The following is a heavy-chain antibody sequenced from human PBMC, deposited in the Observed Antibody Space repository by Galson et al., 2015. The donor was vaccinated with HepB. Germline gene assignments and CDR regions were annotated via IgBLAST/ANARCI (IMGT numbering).Heavy chain of an antibody. Sequence: SVKVSCKATGYSFTSNYIHWVRQAPGQGLEWMACINPNSGAADFAQNFQGRVTMTSDTSSSTVYMELSGLTSDDTAIYYCAREAVAGTCDFWGQGTQVTVSS. CDR2: INPNSGAA. V-gene: IGHV1-2*02. D-gene: IGHD6-19*01. CDR3: AREAVAGTCDF. CDR1: GYSFTSNY. J-gene: IGHJ4*02.